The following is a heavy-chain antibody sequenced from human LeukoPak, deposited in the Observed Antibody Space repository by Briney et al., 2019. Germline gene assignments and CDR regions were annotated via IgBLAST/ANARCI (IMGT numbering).Heavy chain of an antibody. CDR2: INPSGGST. Sequence: RASVKVSCTASGYTFTSYYMHWVRQAPGQGLEWMGIINPSGGSTSYAQKFQGRVTMTRDTSTSTVYMELSSLRSEDTAVYYCARAPGSYGTPDRNEIDYWGQGTLVTVSS. CDR3: ARAPGSYGTPDRNEIDY. CDR1: GYTFTSYY. V-gene: IGHV1-46*01. J-gene: IGHJ4*02. D-gene: IGHD1-26*01.